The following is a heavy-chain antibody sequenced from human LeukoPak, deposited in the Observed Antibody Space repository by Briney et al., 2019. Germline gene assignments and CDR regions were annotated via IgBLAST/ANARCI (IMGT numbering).Heavy chain of an antibody. CDR2: IYYSGST. CDR3: ASSIAVAGTFDAFDI. J-gene: IGHJ3*02. CDR1: GGSISSYY. D-gene: IGHD6-19*01. V-gene: IGHV4-59*08. Sequence: SETLSLTCTVSGGSISSYYWSWIRQPAGKGLEWIGYIYYSGSTNYNPSLKSRVTISVDTSKNQFPLKLSSVTAADTAVYYCASSIAVAGTFDAFDIWGQGTMVTVSS.